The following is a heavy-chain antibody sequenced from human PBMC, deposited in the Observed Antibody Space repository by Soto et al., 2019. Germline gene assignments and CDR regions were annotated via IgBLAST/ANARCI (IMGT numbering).Heavy chain of an antibody. J-gene: IGHJ6*02. Sequence: QVQLLESGGGVVQPGRSLRLSCAASGFNFSPYGMHWVRQAPGKGLEWVALISYDGNNKSYADSVKGRFTISRDNSKNTLNLQMNSLRPEDTAVEYYAKDLDPYADGDWYSYGGDVWGQGTTVTVSS. CDR1: GFNFSPYG. CDR3: AKDLDPYADGDWYSYGGDV. CDR2: ISYDGNNK. V-gene: IGHV3-30*18. D-gene: IGHD4-17*01.